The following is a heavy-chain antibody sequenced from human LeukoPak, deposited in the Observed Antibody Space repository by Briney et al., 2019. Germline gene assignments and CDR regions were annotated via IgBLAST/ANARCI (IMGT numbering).Heavy chain of an antibody. Sequence: SETRSLTCAVYGGSFSGYYWSWIRQPPGKGLEWIGEINQSGGTKYNPSLESRVTISVDTSKNQFSLNLTSVTAADTAVFYCARRRIWFGEFRSDAFDSWGQGTMVTVPS. CDR1: GGSFSGYY. CDR2: INQSGGT. J-gene: IGHJ3*02. D-gene: IGHD3-10*01. CDR3: ARRRIWFGEFRSDAFDS. V-gene: IGHV4-34*01.